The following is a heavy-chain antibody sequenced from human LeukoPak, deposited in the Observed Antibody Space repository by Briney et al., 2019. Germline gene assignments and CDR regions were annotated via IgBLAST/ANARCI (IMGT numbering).Heavy chain of an antibody. Sequence: GASVKVSCKASGYTFTGYYMHWVRQAPGQGLEWMGWINPNSGGTNYEQKFQGRVTMTRDTSISTAYMELSRLRSDDTAVYYCARGLWELLHNFDYWGKGTLVNVSS. D-gene: IGHD1-26*01. CDR1: GYTFTGYY. V-gene: IGHV1-2*02. CDR2: INPNSGGT. J-gene: IGHJ4*02. CDR3: ARGLWELLHNFDY.